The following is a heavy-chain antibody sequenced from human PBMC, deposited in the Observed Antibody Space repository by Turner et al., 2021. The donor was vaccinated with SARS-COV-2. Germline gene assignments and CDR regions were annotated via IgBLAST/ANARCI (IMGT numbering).Heavy chain of an antibody. V-gene: IGHV2-70*15. CDR2: IDWDDDK. CDR1: GFSLSTSGMC. CDR3: ARIPPSLAIDY. J-gene: IGHJ4*02. D-gene: IGHD1-1*01. Sequence: QVTFRESGPALEIPTPTLTLTCTFAGFSLSTSGMCVRWIRQHSGQALEWLARIDWDDDKDYSTTLKTRITMYKDSSKNHVVLTMTTMEHLDTATYYCARIPPSLAIDYWGQGTLVTVSS.